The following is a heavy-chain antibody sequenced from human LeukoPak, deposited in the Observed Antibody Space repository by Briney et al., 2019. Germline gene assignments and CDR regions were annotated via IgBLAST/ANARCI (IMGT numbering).Heavy chain of an antibody. V-gene: IGHV3-23*01. CDR2: ISGSGDST. CDR1: GFTFSSYA. CDR3: AKGGKPYDILTGPDY. D-gene: IGHD3-9*01. Sequence: PGGSLRLSCAASGFTFSSYAMSWVRQAPGKGLEWVSAISGSGDSTYYADSVKGRFTISRDNSKNTLYLQMNSLRVEDTAVYYCAKGGKPYDILTGPDYWGQGTLVTVSS. J-gene: IGHJ4*02.